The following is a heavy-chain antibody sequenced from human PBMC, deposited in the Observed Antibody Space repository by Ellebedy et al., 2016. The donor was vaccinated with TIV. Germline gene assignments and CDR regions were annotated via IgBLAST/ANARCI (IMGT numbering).Heavy chain of an antibody. V-gene: IGHV3-23*01. CDR1: GFSLGTYG. J-gene: IGHJ3*02. CDR3: AKDERTGQWLPHEAFDI. D-gene: IGHD6-19*01. Sequence: GESLKISCVASGFSLGTYGVNWVRQAPGKGLEWVSAISGAGGSTYFADSVKGRFTISRDNSKNTLYLQMDSLRAEDTAVYYCAKDERTGQWLPHEAFDIWGQGTSVIVSS. CDR2: ISGAGGST.